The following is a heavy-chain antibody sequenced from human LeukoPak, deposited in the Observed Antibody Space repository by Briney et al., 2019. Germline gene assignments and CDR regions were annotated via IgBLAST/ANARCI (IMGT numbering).Heavy chain of an antibody. CDR2: INAYNGYT. CDR1: GYTFTNYG. CDR3: ARGRGSSDWYYCDN. D-gene: IGHD6-19*01. J-gene: IGHJ4*02. Sequence: ASVTVSCKASGYTFTNYGITWVRQAPGQGLEWMGWINAYNGYTNYAQKIQDRVTVTTDTSTSTAYMELGSLRSDDTAVYYCARGRGSSDWYYCDNWGQGTLVTVSS. V-gene: IGHV1-18*04.